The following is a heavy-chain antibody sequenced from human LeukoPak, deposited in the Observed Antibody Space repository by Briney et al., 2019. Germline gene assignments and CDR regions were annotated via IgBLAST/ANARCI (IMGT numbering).Heavy chain of an antibody. CDR3: AREAVRIAVAAASSRGREYYFDY. CDR1: GGTFSSYA. Sequence: SVKVSCKASGGTFSSYAISWVRQAPGQGLEWMGGIIPIFGTANYAQKFQGRVTITADKSTSTAYMELSSLRSEDTAVYYCAREAVRIAVAAASSRGREYYFDYWGQGTLVTVSS. J-gene: IGHJ4*02. CDR2: IIPIFGTA. D-gene: IGHD6-19*01. V-gene: IGHV1-69*06.